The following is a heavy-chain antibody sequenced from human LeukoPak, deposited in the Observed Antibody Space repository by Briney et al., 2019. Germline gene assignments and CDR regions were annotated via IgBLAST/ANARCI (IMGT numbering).Heavy chain of an antibody. CDR1: GYTFTGYY. Sequence: ASVKVSCKASGYTFTGYYMHWVRQAPGQRLEWMGWIIPNSGGTNYAQKFQGRVTMTRDTSLNTAYMELNGLRSDDTAVYYCARGRTGSSWYFDYWGLGTLVTVSS. D-gene: IGHD6-13*01. J-gene: IGHJ4*02. CDR2: IIPNSGGT. CDR3: ARGRTGSSWYFDY. V-gene: IGHV1-2*02.